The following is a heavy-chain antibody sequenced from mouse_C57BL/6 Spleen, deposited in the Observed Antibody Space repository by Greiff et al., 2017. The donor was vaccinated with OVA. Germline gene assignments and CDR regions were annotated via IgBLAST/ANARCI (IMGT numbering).Heavy chain of an antibody. CDR3: ARDYDYDRDY. CDR1: GYTFTSSW. CDR2: IYPGSGST. D-gene: IGHD2-4*01. Sequence: VQLQQPGAELVKPGASVQMSCKASGYTFTSSWITWVKQRPGQGLEWIGDIYPGSGSTNYNEKFKSKATLTVDTSSSTAYMQLSSLTSEDSAVYYCARDYDYDRDYWGQGTTLTVSS. J-gene: IGHJ2*01. V-gene: IGHV1-55*01.